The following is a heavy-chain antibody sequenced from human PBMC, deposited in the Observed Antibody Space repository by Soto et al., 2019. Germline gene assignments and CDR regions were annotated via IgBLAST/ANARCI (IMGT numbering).Heavy chain of an antibody. CDR3: ARDRCRGGSCYRTYAFDI. CDR1: GFTFSSYA. CDR2: ISGSGGST. J-gene: IGHJ3*02. D-gene: IGHD2-15*01. V-gene: IGHV3-23*01. Sequence: GGSLRLSCAASGFTFSSYAMSWVRQAPGKGLEWVSAISGSGGSTYYADSVKGRFTIARDKSKNTLYLQMNSLRAEETAVYYCARDRCRGGSCYRTYAFDIWGQGTMVTVSS.